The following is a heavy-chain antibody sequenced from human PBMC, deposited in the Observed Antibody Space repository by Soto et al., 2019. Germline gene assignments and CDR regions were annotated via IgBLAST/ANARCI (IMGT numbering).Heavy chain of an antibody. CDR3: ARDGIAVAASPALDY. V-gene: IGHV3-33*01. CDR2: IWYDGSNK. J-gene: IGHJ4*02. Sequence: ESGGGVVQPGRSLRLSCAASGFTFSSYGMHWVRQAPGKGLEWVAVIWYDGSNKYYADSVKGRFTISRDNSKNTLYLQMNSLRARDTAVYYCARDGIAVAASPALDYWGQGTLVTVSS. D-gene: IGHD6-19*01. CDR1: GFTFSSYG.